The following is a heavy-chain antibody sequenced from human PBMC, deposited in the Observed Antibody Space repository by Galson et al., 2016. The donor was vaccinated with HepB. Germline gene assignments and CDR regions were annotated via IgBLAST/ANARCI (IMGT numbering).Heavy chain of an antibody. V-gene: IGHV3-30*04. J-gene: IGHJ5*02. D-gene: IGHD6-19*01. CDR2: ISYGYSI. Sequence: SLRLSCAASGFSFSDYAIHWVRQAPGKGPEWLSIISYGYSIYYADSVKGRFTISRDNSKNTVYLQMNKLRREDTDLYYCARDWGSSGWYNWFDPWGQGTLVTVSS. CDR3: ARDWGSSGWYNWFDP. CDR1: GFSFSDYA.